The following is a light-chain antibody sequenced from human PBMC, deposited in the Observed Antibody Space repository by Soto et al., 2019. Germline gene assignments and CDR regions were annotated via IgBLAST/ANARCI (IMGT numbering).Light chain of an antibody. J-gene: IGLJ2*01. CDR3: SSLTSITTVV. Sequence: QSVLTQPASVSGSPGQSITISCTGTSSDVGGYNYVSWYQQHPGKAPKLMIYDVNNRPSGVSNRFSGSKSGNTASLTISGLQAEDEADYYCSSLTSITTVVFGGGTKVTVL. CDR2: DVN. CDR1: SSDVGGYNY. V-gene: IGLV2-14*01.